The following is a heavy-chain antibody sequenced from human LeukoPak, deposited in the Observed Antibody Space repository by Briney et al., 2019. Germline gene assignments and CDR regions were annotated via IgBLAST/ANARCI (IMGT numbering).Heavy chain of an antibody. CDR1: GFTFSSYS. V-gene: IGHV3-21*01. J-gene: IGHJ1*01. CDR3: ARDADCGGDCYSEYFQH. Sequence: GGSLRLSCAASGFTFSSYSMNWVRQAPGKGLEWVSSISSSSSYIYYADSVKGRFTISRDNAKNSLYLQMNSLRAEDTAVYYCARDADCGGDCYSEYFQHWGQGTLVTVSS. D-gene: IGHD2-21*02. CDR2: ISSSSSYI.